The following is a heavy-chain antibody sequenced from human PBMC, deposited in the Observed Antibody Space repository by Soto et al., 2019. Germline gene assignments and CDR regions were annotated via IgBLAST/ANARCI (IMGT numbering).Heavy chain of an antibody. D-gene: IGHD2-15*01. CDR3: ATDWFHCIDL. Sequence: GGSLRLCCATSGFPFTISWMHWVRQVPGKPLEWVSRITSDGSETIYADSVKGRFTISRDNAESTVYLQMNSLRSDDTGIYYCATDWFHCIDLWGQGT. J-gene: IGHJ4*02. V-gene: IGHV3-74*01. CDR1: GFPFTISW. CDR2: ITSDGSET.